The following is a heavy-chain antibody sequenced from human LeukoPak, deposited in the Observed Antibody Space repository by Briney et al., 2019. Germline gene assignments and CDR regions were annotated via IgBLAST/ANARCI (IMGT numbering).Heavy chain of an antibody. CDR2: IYYSGST. D-gene: IGHD5-24*01. Sequence: SETLSLTCTVSGGSISSGGYYWSWIRQHPGKGLGWIGYIYYSGSTYYNPSLKSRVTISVDTSKNQFSLRLSSVAAADTAIYYCARDRGDGYNDYWGQGTLVTVSS. CDR1: GGSISSGGYY. CDR3: ARDRGDGYNDY. J-gene: IGHJ4*02. V-gene: IGHV4-31*03.